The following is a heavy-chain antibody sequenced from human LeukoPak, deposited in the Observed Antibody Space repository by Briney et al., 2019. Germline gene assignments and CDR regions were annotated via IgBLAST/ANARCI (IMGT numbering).Heavy chain of an antibody. J-gene: IGHJ4*02. D-gene: IGHD1-26*01. CDR2: IYYSGTT. CDR1: GASVSRTSFY. V-gene: IGHV4-39*01. Sequence: SETLSLTCTVSGASVSRTSFYWAWIRQSPGKGLEWIGNIYYSGTTYYNPSLKSRVTTSVDTSKNQFSLKLSSVTAADTAVYYCARRVRVGFREGSFDYWGQGTLLTVSS. CDR3: ARRVRVGFREGSFDY.